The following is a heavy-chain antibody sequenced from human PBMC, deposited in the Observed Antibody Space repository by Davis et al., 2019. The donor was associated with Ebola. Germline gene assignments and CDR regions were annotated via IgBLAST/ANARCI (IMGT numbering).Heavy chain of an antibody. CDR1: GFTVSSSY. Sequence: GGSLRLSCAASGFTVSSSYMSWVRQAPGKGLEWVAVTSYDGSNKYYADSVKGRFTISRDNSKNTLYLQMNTLRAEDTAVYFCARDPRDRGIAWDYWGLGTLVTVSS. CDR2: TSYDGSNK. V-gene: IGHV3-30*03. CDR3: ARDPRDRGIAWDY. J-gene: IGHJ4*02. D-gene: IGHD3-10*01.